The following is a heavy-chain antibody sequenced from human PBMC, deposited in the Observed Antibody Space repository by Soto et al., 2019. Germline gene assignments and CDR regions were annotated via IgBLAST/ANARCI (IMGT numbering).Heavy chain of an antibody. CDR3: ARSEREYSGYDNAFDY. V-gene: IGHV1-46*03. CDR1: GYTFTSYY. J-gene: IGHJ4*02. Sequence: ASVKVSCKASGYTFTSYYMHWVRQAPGQGLEWMGIINPSGGSTSYAQKFQGRVTMTRDTSTSTVYMQRSSLRSEDTALYYCARSEREYSGYDNAFDYWGQGTLVTVSS. D-gene: IGHD5-12*01. CDR2: INPSGGST.